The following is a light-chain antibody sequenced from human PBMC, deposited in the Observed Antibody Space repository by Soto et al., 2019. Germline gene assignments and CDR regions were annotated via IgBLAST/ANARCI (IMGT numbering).Light chain of an antibody. Sequence: DIQMTQSPSSLSASVGERVTITCRASQSISSYLNWYQQKPGKAPKLLIYAASSLQSGVPSRFSDSGSATDFTLTISSLQPEDFATYYCQHSYSTLWTFGQGTKVEIK. J-gene: IGKJ1*01. CDR2: AAS. CDR1: QSISSY. CDR3: QHSYSTLWT. V-gene: IGKV1-39*01.